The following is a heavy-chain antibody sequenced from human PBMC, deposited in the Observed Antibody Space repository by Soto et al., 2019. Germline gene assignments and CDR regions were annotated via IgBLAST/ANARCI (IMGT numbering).Heavy chain of an antibody. J-gene: IGHJ6*02. D-gene: IGHD3-16*01. CDR3: ARSLDYIWGSYNVMDV. CDR1: GVSISRSY. V-gene: IGHV4-59*01. CDR2: IYYSGSS. Sequence: SETLSLTCSVSGVSISRSYWNWIRQPPGKGLEWIGYIYYSGSSNYNPSLKSRVTISVDTSKSQFSLRLSSVTAADTAVYFCARSLDYIWGSYNVMDVWGQGTMVTVSS.